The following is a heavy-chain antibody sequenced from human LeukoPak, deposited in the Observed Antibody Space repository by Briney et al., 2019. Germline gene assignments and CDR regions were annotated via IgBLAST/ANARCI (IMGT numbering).Heavy chain of an antibody. CDR3: AKDVGSSGWYYFDY. CDR2: IRYDGSNK. V-gene: IGHV3-30*02. D-gene: IGHD6-19*01. J-gene: IGHJ4*02. CDR1: GFTFSSYG. Sequence: GGSLRLSCAASGFTFSSYGMHWVRQAPGKGLEWVAFIRYDGSNKYYADSVKGRFTISRDNSKNTLYLQMNSLRAEDTAVYYCAKDVGSSGWYYFDYWGQGTLVTVSS.